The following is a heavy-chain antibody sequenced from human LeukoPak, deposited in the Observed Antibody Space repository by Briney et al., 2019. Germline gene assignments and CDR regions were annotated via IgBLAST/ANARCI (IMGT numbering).Heavy chain of an antibody. CDR3: ARDFSEYDILTGVFDY. V-gene: IGHV1-2*02. J-gene: IGHJ4*02. CDR1: GYTFTGYY. CDR2: INPNSGGT. D-gene: IGHD3-9*01. Sequence: ASVKVSCKASGYTFTGYYMSWVRQAPGQGLEWMGWINPNSGGTKYAQKFQGRVTMTRDTSISTAYMELSRLRSDDTAVYYCARDFSEYDILTGVFDYWGQGTLVTVS.